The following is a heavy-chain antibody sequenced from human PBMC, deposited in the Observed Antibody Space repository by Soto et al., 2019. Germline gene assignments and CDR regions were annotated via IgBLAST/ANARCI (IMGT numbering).Heavy chain of an antibody. CDR3: ARDRTYQDTSGNYGASGFDD. V-gene: IGHV3-30-3*01. CDR2: ISYDGTNK. Sequence: GTLRPSGAAAGLSLSSYAVHWVRQAPGKGLEWVTVISYDGTNKYYVDSVKGRFTISRDNSRNTLYLQMNSLRAEETAVYYCARDRTYQDTSGNYGASGFDDWGLGTMVTVSS. J-gene: IGHJ4*02. CDR1: GLSLSSYA. D-gene: IGHD3-22*01.